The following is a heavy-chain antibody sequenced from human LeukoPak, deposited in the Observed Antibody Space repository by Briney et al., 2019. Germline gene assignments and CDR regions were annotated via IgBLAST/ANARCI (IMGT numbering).Heavy chain of an antibody. V-gene: IGHV5-51*01. CDR1: GYRFTSEW. J-gene: IGHJ4*02. CDR3: ARRPTGPRTFDY. CDR2: IYPADFTT. D-gene: IGHD1-1*01. Sequence: GESLEISCKVSGYRFTSEWIGGVRQPPDKGLEGMGVIYPADFTTIYSPPFEGQVSISADMSLNTAYLQWTSLKASDPAMYYCARRPTGPRTFDYWGQGTLVTVSS.